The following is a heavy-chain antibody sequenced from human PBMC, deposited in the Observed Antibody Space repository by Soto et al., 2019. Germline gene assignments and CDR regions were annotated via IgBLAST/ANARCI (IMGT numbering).Heavy chain of an antibody. CDR1: GGTFSTAA. D-gene: IGHD3-3*02. V-gene: IGHV1-69*12. CDR3: ARDQDRPQLGGNYYYIMDV. CDR2: IMPIFRTA. Sequence: QVQVEQSGAEVKKPGSSVKVSCKASGGTFSTAAISWVRQAPGQGLEWMGGIMPIFRTADYAQKFQGRVTITADESTSTASLELRSLSSEDTALYYCARDQDRPQLGGNYYYIMDVWGQGTTVTVSS. J-gene: IGHJ6*02.